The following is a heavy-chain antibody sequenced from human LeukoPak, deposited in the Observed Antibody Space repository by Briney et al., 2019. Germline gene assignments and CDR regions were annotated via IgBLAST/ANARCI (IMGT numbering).Heavy chain of an antibody. J-gene: IGHJ3*02. CDR3: ARDGYNFGAFDI. Sequence: SETLSLTCSVSGGSMSNYYWSWIRQPPGKGLEWIGYIYYSGNTHYNPSLKSRVTISVDTSKNQFSLKLSSVTAADTAVYYCARDGYNFGAFDIWGQGTMVTVSS. V-gene: IGHV4-59*01. CDR2: IYYSGNT. CDR1: GGSMSNYY. D-gene: IGHD5-24*01.